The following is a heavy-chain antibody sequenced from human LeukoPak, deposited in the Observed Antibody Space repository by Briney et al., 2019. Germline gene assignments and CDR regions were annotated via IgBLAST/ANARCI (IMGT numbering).Heavy chain of an antibody. Sequence: GRSLRLSCAASGFTFSSYAMHWVRQAPGKGLEWVAVISYDGSNKYYADSVKGRFTISRDNSKNTLYLQMNSLRAEDTAVYYCAKGAVDCGGDCYPPQPYFDYWGQGTLVTVSS. D-gene: IGHD2-21*02. CDR2: ISYDGSNK. V-gene: IGHV3-30-3*01. CDR1: GFTFSSYA. CDR3: AKGAVDCGGDCYPPQPYFDY. J-gene: IGHJ4*02.